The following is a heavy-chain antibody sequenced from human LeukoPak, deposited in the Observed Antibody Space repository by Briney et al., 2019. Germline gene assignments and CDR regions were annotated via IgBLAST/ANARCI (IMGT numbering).Heavy chain of an antibody. CDR3: ARLAIVVVVAATSVPDY. Sequence: SETLSLTCAVYGVSFSGYYWSWIRQPPGKGLESIGEINHSGSTNYNPSLKSRVTISVDTSKNQFSLKLSSVTAADTAVYYCARLAIVVVVAATSVPDYWGQGTLVTVSS. CDR2: INHSGST. D-gene: IGHD2-15*01. V-gene: IGHV4-34*01. CDR1: GVSFSGYY. J-gene: IGHJ4*02.